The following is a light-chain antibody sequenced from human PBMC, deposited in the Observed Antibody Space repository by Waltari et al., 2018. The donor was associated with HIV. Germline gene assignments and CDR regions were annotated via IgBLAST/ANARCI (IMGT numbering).Light chain of an antibody. CDR3: QSRDISGTHVV. J-gene: IGLJ2*01. CDR1: VLSNPY. Sequence: SHGLTQPPSVSVSPGQTAEITCSGDVLSNPYAFWYPHKAGQAPVILIYRDDERPSEVPERFSGSSSGATVALTISGVQAEDEADYYCQSRDISGTHVVFGGGTKLTVL. V-gene: IGLV3-25*03. CDR2: RDD.